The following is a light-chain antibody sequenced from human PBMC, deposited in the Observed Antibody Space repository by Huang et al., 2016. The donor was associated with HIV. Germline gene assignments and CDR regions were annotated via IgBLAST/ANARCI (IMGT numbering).Light chain of an antibody. V-gene: IGKV1-5*03. CDR3: QQYNTYPLT. Sequence: DIQMTQSPSTLSASIGDRVTITCRASQSLSSWLAWYQQKQGKAPKLLIYKASSLESGVPSRFSGSGSGTEFTLTISNLQPDDFATYYRQQYNTYPLTFGGGTKVEIK. CDR1: QSLSSW. CDR2: KAS. J-gene: IGKJ4*01.